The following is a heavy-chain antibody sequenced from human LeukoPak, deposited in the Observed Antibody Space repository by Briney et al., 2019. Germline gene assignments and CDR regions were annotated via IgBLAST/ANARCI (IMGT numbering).Heavy chain of an antibody. J-gene: IGHJ4*02. Sequence: ASVKVSCKASGYTFTSYYMHWVRQAPGQGLEWMGIINPSGGSTSYAQKFQGRVTMTRDMSTSTVYMELSSLRSEDTAVYYCARDQYSSSSGDIFDYWGQGTLVTVSS. CDR1: GYTFTSYY. CDR3: ARDQYSSSSGDIFDY. V-gene: IGHV1-46*01. D-gene: IGHD6-6*01. CDR2: INPSGGST.